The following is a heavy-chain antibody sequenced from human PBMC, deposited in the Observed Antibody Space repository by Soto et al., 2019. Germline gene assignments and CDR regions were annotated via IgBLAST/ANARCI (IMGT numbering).Heavy chain of an antibody. CDR3: AKAGYCTRGNCYDYYRYGMDV. CDR1: GFTFSDYG. J-gene: IGHJ6*02. CDR2: VSYDGSSE. Sequence: VQMVESGGGVVQRGRSLRLTCAVSGFTFSDYGMHWVRQAPRKGLEWVAVVSYDGSSEFYADSVKGRFTISRDNSKNTLHLQMNSLRPEDTAVYYCAKAGYCTRGNCYDYYRYGMDVWGQGTAVTVSS. V-gene: IGHV3-30*18. D-gene: IGHD3-10*01.